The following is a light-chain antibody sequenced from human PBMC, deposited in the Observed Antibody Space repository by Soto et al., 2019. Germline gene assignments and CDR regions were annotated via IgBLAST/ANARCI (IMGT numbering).Light chain of an antibody. CDR3: GTWDSSLSAGV. CDR2: YNN. J-gene: IGLJ2*01. CDR1: SFNIGNKE. V-gene: IGLV1-51*01. Sequence: QSVLTQPPSVSAAPGQKVTIACSGSSFNIGNKEVSWYQHLPGTVPKLLIYYNNKRPSGIPDRFSGSKSGTSATLDITGLQTGDEADYYCGTWDSSLSAGVFGGGTKLTVL.